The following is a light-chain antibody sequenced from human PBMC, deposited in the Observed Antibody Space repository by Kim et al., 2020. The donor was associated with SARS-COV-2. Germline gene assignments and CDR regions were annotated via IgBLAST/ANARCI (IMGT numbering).Light chain of an antibody. CDR1: QSVSSTY. Sequence: EIVLTQSPGSLSLSPGERATLSCRASQSVSSTYLAWYQQKPGQAPRLLIYDTSSRATGIPDRFSGSGSGTDFTLTISRVEPEDFAVYYCQQYGSLVTFGGGTKVDIK. J-gene: IGKJ4*01. V-gene: IGKV3-20*01. CDR3: QQYGSLVT. CDR2: DTS.